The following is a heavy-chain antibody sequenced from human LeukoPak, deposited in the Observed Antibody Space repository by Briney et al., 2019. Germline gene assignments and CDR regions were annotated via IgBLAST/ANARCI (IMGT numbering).Heavy chain of an antibody. CDR1: GFTFSSYS. D-gene: IGHD2-15*01. V-gene: IGHV3-21*01. J-gene: IGHJ4*02. CDR2: ISSRSSYI. Sequence: GGSLRLSCAASGFTFSSYSMNWVRQAPGKGLEWVSSISSRSSYIYYADSVKGRFTISRDNAKNSLYLQMNSLRAEDTAVYYCARDGNGYCSDGTCYSCPDYWGQGTLVTVSS. CDR3: ARDGNGYCSDGTCYSCPDY.